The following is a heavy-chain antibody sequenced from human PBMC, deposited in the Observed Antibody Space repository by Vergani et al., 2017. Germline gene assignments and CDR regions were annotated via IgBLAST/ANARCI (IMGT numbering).Heavy chain of an antibody. V-gene: IGHV1-69*01. CDR2: IIPIFGTA. D-gene: IGHD5-12*01. CDR3: ARAVKGGYDEIYYYSGMDV. CDR1: GGTFSSYA. J-gene: IGHJ6*02. Sequence: QVQLVQSGAEVKKPGSSVKVSCKASGGTFSSYAISWVRQAPGQGLEWMGGIIPIFGTANYAQKFQGRVTITADESTSTAYMELSSLRSEDTAVYYCARAVKGGYDEIYYYSGMDVWGQGTTVTVSS.